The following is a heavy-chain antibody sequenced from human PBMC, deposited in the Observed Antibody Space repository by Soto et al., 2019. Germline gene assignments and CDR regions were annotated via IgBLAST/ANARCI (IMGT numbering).Heavy chain of an antibody. J-gene: IGHJ6*02. CDR2: IKQDGSEK. D-gene: IGHD5-12*01. V-gene: IGHV3-7*01. CDR1: GFTFSSYW. Sequence: GGSLRLSCAASGFTFSSYWMSWVRQAPGKGLEWVANIKQDGSEKYYVDSVKGRFTISRDNAKNSLYLQMNSLRAEDTAVYYCARVIVAGIYYYYGMDVCDQGPKVTVSS. CDR3: ARVIVAGIYYYYGMDV.